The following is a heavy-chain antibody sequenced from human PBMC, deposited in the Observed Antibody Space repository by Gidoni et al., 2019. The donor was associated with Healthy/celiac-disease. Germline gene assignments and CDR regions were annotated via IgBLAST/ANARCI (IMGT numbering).Heavy chain of an antibody. Sequence: QVQLVESGGGVVQPGRSLRLSCAASGFTFSSYAMPWVRQAPGKGLEWVAVISYDGSNKYYADSVKGRFTISRDNSKNTLYLQMNSLRAEDTAVYYCARGGMDYYYYYMDVWGKGTTVTVSS. CDR1: GFTFSSYA. CDR3: ARGGMDYYYYYMDV. V-gene: IGHV3-30*04. CDR2: ISYDGSNK. J-gene: IGHJ6*03.